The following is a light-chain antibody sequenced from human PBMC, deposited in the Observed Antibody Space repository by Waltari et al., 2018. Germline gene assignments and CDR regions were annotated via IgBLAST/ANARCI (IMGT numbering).Light chain of an antibody. J-gene: IGLJ2*01. CDR2: DVI. Sequence: QSALTQPASVSGSPGQSITISCTGTSCDVGGYKYVSWYQQYPGKAPKLMIYDVIKRPSGVSNRFSGSKSGNTASLTISGLQAEDEADYYCTSYTSSTPVVFGGGTKLTVL. V-gene: IGLV2-14*01. CDR3: TSYTSSTPVV. CDR1: SCDVGGYKY.